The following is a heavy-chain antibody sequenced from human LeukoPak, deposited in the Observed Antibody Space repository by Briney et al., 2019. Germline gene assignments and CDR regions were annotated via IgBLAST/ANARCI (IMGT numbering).Heavy chain of an antibody. CDR3: ARREWMGAYNWFDP. D-gene: IGHD3-3*01. CDR1: GGSISSGSYY. Sequence: SQTLSLTCTVSGGSISSGSYYWSWIRQPAGKGLEWIGRIYTSGSTNYNPSLKSRVTISVDTSKNQFSLKLSSVTAADTAVYYCARREWMGAYNWFDPWGQGTLVTVSS. V-gene: IGHV4-61*02. J-gene: IGHJ5*02. CDR2: IYTSGST.